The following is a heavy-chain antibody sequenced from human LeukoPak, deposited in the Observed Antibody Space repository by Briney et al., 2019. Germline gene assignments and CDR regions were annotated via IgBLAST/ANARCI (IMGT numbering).Heavy chain of an antibody. CDR3: ARARRGAVQSWFDP. V-gene: IGHV4-39*07. Sequence: ESSETLSLTCTVSGGSISSSSYYWGWIRQPPGKGLEWIGSIYYSGSTYYNPSLKSRVTISVDTSKNQFSLKLSSVTAADTAVYYCARARRGAVQSWFDPWGQGTLVTVSS. CDR2: IYYSGST. J-gene: IGHJ5*02. CDR1: GGSISSSSYY. D-gene: IGHD3-16*01.